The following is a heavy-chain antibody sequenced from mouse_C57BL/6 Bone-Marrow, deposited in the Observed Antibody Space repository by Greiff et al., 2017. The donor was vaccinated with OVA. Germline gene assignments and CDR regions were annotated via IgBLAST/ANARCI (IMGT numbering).Heavy chain of an antibody. V-gene: IGHV14-4*01. J-gene: IGHJ2*01. CDR3: TASWYYFDY. CDR1: GFNIKDDY. CDR2: IDPDNGDT. Sequence: VQLQQSGAELVRPGASVKLSCTASGFNIKDDYMHWVKQRPEQGLEWIGWIDPDNGDTEYASKFQGKATITADTSSNTAYLQLSSLTSEDTAVYYCTASWYYFDYWGQGTTLTVSS. D-gene: IGHD3-1*01.